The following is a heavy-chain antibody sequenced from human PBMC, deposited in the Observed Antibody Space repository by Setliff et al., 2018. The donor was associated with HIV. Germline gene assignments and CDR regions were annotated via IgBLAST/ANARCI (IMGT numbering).Heavy chain of an antibody. CDR3: ARELQWTRYSGREEEDY. Sequence: GGSLRLSCAASGFTFSSYAMSWVRQAPGKGLEWVSAISGSGGSTYYADSVKGRFTISRDNAKNSLYLQMNSLRAEDTAVYYCARELQWTRYSGREEEDYWGQGTLVTVSS. D-gene: IGHD1-26*01. CDR1: GFTFSSYA. CDR2: ISGSGGST. V-gene: IGHV3-23*01. J-gene: IGHJ4*02.